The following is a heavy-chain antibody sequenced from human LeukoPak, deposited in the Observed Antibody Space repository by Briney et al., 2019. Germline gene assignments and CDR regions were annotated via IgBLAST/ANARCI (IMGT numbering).Heavy chain of an antibody. CDR3: ARDQSYGSGSRRMDV. Sequence: ASVKVSCKASGYTFTGHYMHWVRQAPGQGLEWMGWINPNSGGTNYAQKFQGRVTMTRDTSISTAYMELSRLRSDDTAVYYCARDQSYGSGSRRMDVWGKGTTVTVSS. CDR1: GYTFTGHY. J-gene: IGHJ6*04. D-gene: IGHD3-10*01. V-gene: IGHV1-2*02. CDR2: INPNSGGT.